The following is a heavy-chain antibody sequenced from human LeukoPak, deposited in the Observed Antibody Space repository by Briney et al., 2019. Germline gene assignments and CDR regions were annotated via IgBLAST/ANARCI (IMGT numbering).Heavy chain of an antibody. Sequence: GGSLRLSCAASGFTFSNYAMIWVRQAPGKGLEWVSTISGSGGSTYYADSVKGRFTISRDNSKNTLYLQMYSLRAEDTALYYCAKASRIVVVVAATSPYYYYMDVWGKGTTVTVSS. CDR2: ISGSGGST. D-gene: IGHD2-15*01. CDR1: GFTFSNYA. CDR3: AKASRIVVVVAATSPYYYYMDV. V-gene: IGHV3-23*01. J-gene: IGHJ6*03.